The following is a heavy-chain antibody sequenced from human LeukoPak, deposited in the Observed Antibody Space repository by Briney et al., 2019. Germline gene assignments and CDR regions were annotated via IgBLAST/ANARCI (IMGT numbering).Heavy chain of an antibody. V-gene: IGHV3-30*03. J-gene: IGHJ4*02. CDR3: EGFGNYYSAYFDY. Sequence: PGGSLRLSCAASGFTFSSYSMNWVRQAPGKGLEWVAVISYEGSTSYYADSVKGRFTISRDNSKSTLILQMNGLRSEDTAVYVKEGFGNYYSAYFDYWGQGTLVTVSS. CDR2: ISYEGSTS. D-gene: IGHD1-26*01. CDR1: GFTFSSYS.